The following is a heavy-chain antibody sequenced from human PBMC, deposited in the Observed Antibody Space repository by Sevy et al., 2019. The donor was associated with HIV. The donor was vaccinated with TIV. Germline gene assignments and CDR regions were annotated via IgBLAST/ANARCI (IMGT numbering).Heavy chain of an antibody. CDR2: VYNGGST. Sequence: SETLSLTCTVSGGSISGNTYYWGWIRQPPGKGLEWIGNVYNGGSTYYNPSPKSRLTLWVDTSRNQFSLKLRSVTAADTAVYYCARLTNSGWYKIDYWGQGTLVTASS. V-gene: IGHV4-39*01. CDR3: ARLTNSGWYKIDY. CDR1: GGSISGNTYY. D-gene: IGHD6-19*01. J-gene: IGHJ4*02.